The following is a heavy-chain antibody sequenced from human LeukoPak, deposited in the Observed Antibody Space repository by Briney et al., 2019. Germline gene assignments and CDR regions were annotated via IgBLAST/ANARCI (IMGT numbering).Heavy chain of an antibody. J-gene: IGHJ6*03. CDR1: GYTLTELS. CDR3: ATRYCSGGSCPNYYYYYMDV. D-gene: IGHD2-15*01. V-gene: IGHV1-24*01. Sequence: ASVKVSCKVSGYTLTELSMHWVRQAPGKGLEWMGGFDPEDGETIYAQKFQGRVTMTEDTSTDTAYMELSSLRSEDTAVYYCATRYCSGGSCPNYYYYYMDVWGKGTTVTVSS. CDR2: FDPEDGET.